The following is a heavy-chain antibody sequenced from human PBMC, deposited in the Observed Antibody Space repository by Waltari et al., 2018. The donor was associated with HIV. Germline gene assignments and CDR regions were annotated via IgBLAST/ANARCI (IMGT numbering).Heavy chain of an antibody. Sequence: QLVESGEGLVKAGGALRLSCAGTGYTFSSYNMHWVRQVPGKGLECVSSISSSNNNVFYGDSVKGRFTISRDNAKKSLFLQMNSLRGEDTAIYYCARRQAPYWYFDLWGRGTLVTVSS. CDR3: ARRQAPYWYFDL. V-gene: IGHV3-21*02. CDR1: GYTFSSYN. CDR2: ISSSNNNV. J-gene: IGHJ2*01.